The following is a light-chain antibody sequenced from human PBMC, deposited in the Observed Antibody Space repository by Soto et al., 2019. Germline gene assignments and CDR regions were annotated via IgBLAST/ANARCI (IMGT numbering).Light chain of an antibody. Sequence: DIQMTQSPSFLSASVGDSFNNTCRASQSISSYLNWYQQKKGKAPKXXIYKASTLKSGVPSRFSGSGYGTGFTLTISSLQTDDFATYYCQHYNSYSEAFGQGTKVDIK. V-gene: IGKV1-5*03. J-gene: IGKJ1*01. CDR3: QHYNSYSEA. CDR2: KAS. CDR1: QSISSY.